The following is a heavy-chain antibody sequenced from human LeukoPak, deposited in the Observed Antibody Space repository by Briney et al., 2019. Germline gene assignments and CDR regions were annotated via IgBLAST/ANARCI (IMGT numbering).Heavy chain of an antibody. V-gene: IGHV3-23*01. CDR2: ISGSGGST. CDR1: GFTFSSYA. Sequence: PGGSLRLSCAASGFTFSSYAMSWVRQAPGKGLEWVSAISGSGGSTYYADSVKGRFTISRDNSKNTLYLQMNSLRAEDTAVYYCARDRSAAGRSLHYFDYWGQGTLVTVSS. D-gene: IGHD6-13*01. CDR3: ARDRSAAGRSLHYFDY. J-gene: IGHJ4*02.